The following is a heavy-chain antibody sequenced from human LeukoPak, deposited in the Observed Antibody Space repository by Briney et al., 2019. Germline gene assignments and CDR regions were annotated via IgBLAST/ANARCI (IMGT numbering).Heavy chain of an antibody. CDR3: ARQSDLRFLEWLSLYFDY. Sequence: GESLKISCKGSGYSFTSYWIGWVRQMPGKGLEWMGIIYPGDSDTRYSPSFQRQVTISADKSISTAYLQWSSLKASDTAMYYCARQSDLRFLEWLSLYFDYWGQGTLVTVSS. CDR1: GYSFTSYW. J-gene: IGHJ4*02. V-gene: IGHV5-51*01. D-gene: IGHD3-3*01. CDR2: IYPGDSDT.